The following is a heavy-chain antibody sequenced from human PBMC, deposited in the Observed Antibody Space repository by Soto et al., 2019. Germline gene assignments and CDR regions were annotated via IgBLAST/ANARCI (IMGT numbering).Heavy chain of an antibody. CDR3: ARTNMVRGVN. D-gene: IGHD3-10*01. Sequence: EVQLVESGGGLVQPGGSLRLSCAASGFTVSSNYMSWVRQAPGKGLEWVSVIYSGGSTYYADSVKGRFTISRHNYKNTLYLQMNSLIAEETAVYYCARTNMVRGVNWGQGTLVTVSS. V-gene: IGHV3-53*04. J-gene: IGHJ4*02. CDR1: GFTVSSNY. CDR2: IYSGGST.